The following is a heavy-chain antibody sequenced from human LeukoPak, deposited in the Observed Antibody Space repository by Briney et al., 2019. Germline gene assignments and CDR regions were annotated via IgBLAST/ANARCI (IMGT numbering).Heavy chain of an antibody. CDR3: ARGAVRGVIDY. J-gene: IGHJ4*02. CDR2: IYHSGST. Sequence: SETLSLTCTVSGGSISSGDYYWSWIRQPPGKGLEWIGYIYHSGSTYYNPSLKSRVTISVDRSKNQFSLKLSSVTAADTAVYYCARGAVRGVIDYWGQGTLVTVSS. D-gene: IGHD3-10*01. V-gene: IGHV4-30-2*01. CDR1: GGSISSGDYY.